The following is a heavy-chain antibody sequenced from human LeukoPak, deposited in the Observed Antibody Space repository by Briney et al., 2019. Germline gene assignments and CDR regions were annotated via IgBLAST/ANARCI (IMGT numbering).Heavy chain of an antibody. CDR1: GGSISSYY. J-gene: IGHJ3*02. D-gene: IGHD3-22*01. V-gene: IGHV4-59*01. Sequence: SETLSLTCTVSGGSISSYYWSWIRQPPGKGLEWIGYIYYSGSTNYNPSLKSRVTISVDTSKNQLSLKLSSVTAADTAVYYCARGYYYDSSGYSPQGAFDIWGQGTMVTVSS. CDR2: IYYSGST. CDR3: ARGYYYDSSGYSPQGAFDI.